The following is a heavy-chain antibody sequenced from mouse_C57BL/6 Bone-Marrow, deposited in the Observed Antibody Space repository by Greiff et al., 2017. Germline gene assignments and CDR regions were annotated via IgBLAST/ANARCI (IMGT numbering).Heavy chain of an antibody. CDR2: INPDSSTI. CDR3: ARRGQTGYAMDY. J-gene: IGHJ4*01. D-gene: IGHD4-1*01. CDR1: GIDFSRYW. Sequence: GIDFSRYWMSWVRRAPGKGLEWIGEINPDSSTINYAPSLKDKFIISRDNAKNTLYLQMSKVRSEDTALYYCARRGQTGYAMDYWGQGTSVTVSS. V-gene: IGHV4-1*01.